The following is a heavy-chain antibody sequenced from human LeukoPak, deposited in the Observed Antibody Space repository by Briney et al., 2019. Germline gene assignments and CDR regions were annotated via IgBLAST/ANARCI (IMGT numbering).Heavy chain of an antibody. CDR1: GFIFRNYA. J-gene: IGHJ4*02. D-gene: IGHD3-9*01. CDR2: ITGSGDTT. Sequence: GGSLRLSCAASGFIFRNYAMSWVRQAPGKGLEWVSAITGSGDTTYYADSVKGRFTVSRDNSKNTLYVEMNTLRAEDTAVYYCAKWGDYDILTGYYVPDFWGQGTLVTVSS. CDR3: AKWGDYDILTGYYVPDF. V-gene: IGHV3-23*01.